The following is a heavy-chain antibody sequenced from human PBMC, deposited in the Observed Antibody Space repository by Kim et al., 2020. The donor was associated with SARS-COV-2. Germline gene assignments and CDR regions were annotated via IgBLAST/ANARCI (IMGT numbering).Heavy chain of an antibody. D-gene: IGHD4-17*01. V-gene: IGHV3-23*01. CDR2: ISGSGGST. CDR3: AKDSDPNGYGDYVVNFDY. J-gene: IGHJ4*02. CDR1: GFTFSSYA. Sequence: GGSLRLSCAASGFTFSSYAMSWVRQAPGKGLEWVSAISGSGGSTYYADSVKGRFTISRDNSKNTLYLQMNSLRAEDTAVYYCAKDSDPNGYGDYVVNFDYWGQGTLVTVSS.